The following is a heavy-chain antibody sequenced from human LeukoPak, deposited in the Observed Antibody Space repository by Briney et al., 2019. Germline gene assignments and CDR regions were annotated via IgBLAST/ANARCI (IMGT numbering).Heavy chain of an antibody. D-gene: IGHD2-15*01. V-gene: IGHV3-74*01. Sequence: GGSLRLSCAASGFTFSNYWMHWVRQAPGKGLVWVSRIKCDGSSTSYADSVEGRFTISRDNAKNTLYLQMNSLRAEDTAVYYCARVYCSGGSCFSYFDYWGQGTLVTVSS. CDR1: GFTFSNYW. CDR3: ARVYCSGGSCFSYFDY. CDR2: IKCDGSST. J-gene: IGHJ4*02.